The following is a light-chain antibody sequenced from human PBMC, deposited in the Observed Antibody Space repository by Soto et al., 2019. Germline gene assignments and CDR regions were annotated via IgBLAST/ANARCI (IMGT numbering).Light chain of an antibody. V-gene: IGKV3-20*01. Sequence: EIVLTQSPGTLSLSPGESATLSCRASQSVGRNYLAWFQHKPDQAPRLLIYDASTRAAGIPDRFSGSGSGTDFTLTITRLEPEDSAVYFCQQYTGPPTTFGQGTRLEIK. J-gene: IGKJ5*01. CDR3: QQYTGPPTT. CDR2: DAS. CDR1: QSVGRNY.